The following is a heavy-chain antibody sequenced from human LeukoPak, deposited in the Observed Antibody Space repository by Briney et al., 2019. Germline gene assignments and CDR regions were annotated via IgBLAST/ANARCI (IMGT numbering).Heavy chain of an antibody. CDR2: ISSSSSYI. CDR3: ARYDYSNYDDWFDP. J-gene: IGHJ5*02. CDR1: GFTFSSYS. Sequence: GGSLRLSCAASGFTFSSYSMNWVRQAPGKGLEWVSSISSSSSYIYYADSVKGRFTISRDNAKNSLYLQMNSLRAEDTAVYYCARYDYSNYDDWFDPWGQGTLVTVSS. D-gene: IGHD4-11*01. V-gene: IGHV3-21*01.